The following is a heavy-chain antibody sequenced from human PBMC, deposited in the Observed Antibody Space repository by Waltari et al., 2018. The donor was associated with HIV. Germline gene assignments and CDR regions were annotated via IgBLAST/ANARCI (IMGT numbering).Heavy chain of an antibody. CDR1: GGSFSGSY. J-gene: IGHJ6*02. D-gene: IGHD2-2*01. Sequence: QVQLRQWGAGLLKPSETLSLTCAVYGGSFSGSYWSWIRQPPGKGLEWIGEINHSGITNYNPALKSRVTISVDTSKNQFSLKRTSVTAADTAVFYCARARLVARGQYCSTTSCLPHYYYYYGMDVWGQGTTVTVSS. CDR2: INHSGIT. V-gene: IGHV4-34*01. CDR3: ARARLVARGQYCSTTSCLPHYYYYYGMDV.